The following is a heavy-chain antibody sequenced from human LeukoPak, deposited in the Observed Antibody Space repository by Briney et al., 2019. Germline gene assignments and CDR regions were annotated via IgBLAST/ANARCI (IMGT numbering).Heavy chain of an antibody. CDR3: ARVGDGLNDAFDI. Sequence: ASVKVSCKASGLSFTGYFMNWVRQAPGQGLEWMGRINPNSGGTNYAQKFQGRVTMTRDTSISTAYMELSRLRSDDTAVYYCARVGDGLNDAFDIWGQGTMVTVSS. V-gene: IGHV1-2*06. J-gene: IGHJ3*02. D-gene: IGHD5-24*01. CDR2: INPNSGGT. CDR1: GLSFTGYF.